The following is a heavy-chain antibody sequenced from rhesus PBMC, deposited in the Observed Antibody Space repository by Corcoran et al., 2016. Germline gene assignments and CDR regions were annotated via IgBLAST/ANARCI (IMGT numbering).Heavy chain of an antibody. J-gene: IGHJ4*01. CDR1: GYSFTSYW. D-gene: IGHD6-31*01. Sequence: EVQLVQSGAEVKRPGESLKIPWKTSGYSFTSYWISWGRQMPGKGLECMGTIVPSDSDTRSRPSFQGQVTISADKSISTTYLQWSSLKASDSATYYCAKGDSSGWYFDYWGQGVLVTVSS. CDR2: IVPSDSDT. V-gene: IGHV5-2*01. CDR3: AKGDSSGWYFDY.